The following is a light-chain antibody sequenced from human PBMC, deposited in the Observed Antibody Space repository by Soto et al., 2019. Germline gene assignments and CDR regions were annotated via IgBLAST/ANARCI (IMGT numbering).Light chain of an antibody. V-gene: IGKV1-39*01. CDR3: QQTYNTPRT. J-gene: IGKJ1*01. CDR2: AAS. Sequence: DIQMTQSPSSLSASVGDRVTITCRESQSISTYLNWYQQKPGKAPNLLIFAASSLLSGVPSRFSGSGSGTDFTLTISSLQPEDFATYYCQQTYNTPRTFGQGTKVDIK. CDR1: QSISTY.